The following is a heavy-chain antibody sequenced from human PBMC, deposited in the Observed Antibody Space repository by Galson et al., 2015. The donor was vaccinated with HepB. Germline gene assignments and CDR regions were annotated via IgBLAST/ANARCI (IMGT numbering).Heavy chain of an antibody. J-gene: IGHJ3*02. V-gene: IGHV3-66*01. CDR3: ATESTGTEDAFDI. Sequence: SLRLSCAASGFDVHRHYMHWVRQAPGKGLEWVSVIFSLDSTYSADSVKGRFTISRDDSNKMMHLQMSRLRLEDTSIYYCATESTGTEDAFDIWGQGTMVTVSS. D-gene: IGHD3-10*01. CDR1: GFDVHRHY. CDR2: IFSLDST.